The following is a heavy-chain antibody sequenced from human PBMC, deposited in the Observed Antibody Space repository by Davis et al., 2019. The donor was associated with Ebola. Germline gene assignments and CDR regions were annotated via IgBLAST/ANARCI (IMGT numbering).Heavy chain of an antibody. CDR1: GGTFSSYT. V-gene: IGHV1-69*02. J-gene: IGHJ5*02. D-gene: IGHD1-1*01. CDR2: IIPILGIA. Sequence: SVKVSCKASGGTFSSYTISWVRQAPGQGLEWMGRIIPILGIANYAQKFQGRVTITADKSTSTAYMELSSLTSDDTAVYYCARGRVQRNWFDPWGQGTLVTVSS. CDR3: ARGRVQRNWFDP.